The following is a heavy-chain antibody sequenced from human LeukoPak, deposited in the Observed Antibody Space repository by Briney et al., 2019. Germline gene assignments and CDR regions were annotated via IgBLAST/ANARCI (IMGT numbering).Heavy chain of an antibody. CDR2: IYTSGST. CDR3: ASQTYCGGDCSPLGGMDV. Sequence: PSETLSLTCTVSGGSISSYYWSWIRQPAGKGLEWIGRIYTSGSTNYNPSLKSRVTMSVDTSKNQFSLKLSSVTAADTAVYYCASQTYCGGDCSPLGGMDVWGQGTTVTVSS. J-gene: IGHJ6*02. V-gene: IGHV4-4*07. CDR1: GGSISSYY. D-gene: IGHD2-21*02.